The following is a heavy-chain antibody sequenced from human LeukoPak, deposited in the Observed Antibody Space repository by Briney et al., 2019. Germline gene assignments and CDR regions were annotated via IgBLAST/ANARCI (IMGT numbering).Heavy chain of an antibody. D-gene: IGHD6-13*01. CDR3: AREGIAAAGHGPLGY. V-gene: IGHV3-48*04. Sequence: GGSLRLSCAASGFTFSSYSMNWVRQAPGKGLEWVSYISSSSSTIYYADSVKGRFTISRDNAKNSLYLQMNSLRAEDTAVYYCAREGIAAAGHGPLGYWGQGTLVTVSS. J-gene: IGHJ4*02. CDR1: GFTFSSYS. CDR2: ISSSSSTI.